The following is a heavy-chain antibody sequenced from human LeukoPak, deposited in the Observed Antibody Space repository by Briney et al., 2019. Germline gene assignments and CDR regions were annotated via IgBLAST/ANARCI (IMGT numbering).Heavy chain of an antibody. Sequence: SETLSLTCAVYGGSFSAYYWSWIRQPPGKGLEWIGYIYYSGSTNYNPSLKSRVTISVDTSKNQFSLKLRSVTAADTAVYYCARLSGYHWESFYDYWGQGTLVTVSS. CDR3: ARLSGYHWESFYDY. V-gene: IGHV4-59*01. CDR2: IYYSGST. CDR1: GGSFSAYY. D-gene: IGHD5-12*01. J-gene: IGHJ4*02.